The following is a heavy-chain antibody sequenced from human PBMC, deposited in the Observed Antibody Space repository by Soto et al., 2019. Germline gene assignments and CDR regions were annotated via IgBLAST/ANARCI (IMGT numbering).Heavy chain of an antibody. D-gene: IGHD3-10*01. CDR2: IYYSGST. CDR3: ARRVTMVRGVQYYYGMDV. CDR1: GGSISSSSYY. Sequence: SETLSLTCTVSGGSISSSSYYWGWIRQPPGKGLEWIGSIYYSGSTYYNPSLKSRVTISVDTSKNQFSLKLSSVTAADTALYYFARRVTMVRGVQYYYGMDVWGQGTTVTVSS. J-gene: IGHJ6*02. V-gene: IGHV4-39*01.